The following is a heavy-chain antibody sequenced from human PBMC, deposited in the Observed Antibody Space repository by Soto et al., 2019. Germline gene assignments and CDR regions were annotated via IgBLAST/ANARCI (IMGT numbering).Heavy chain of an antibody. J-gene: IGHJ4*02. V-gene: IGHV3-20*04. D-gene: IGHD2-8*01. CDR2: INWNGGST. CDR1: GFTFDDYG. CDR3: ARLMSRHREGLPDY. Sequence: PGGSLRLSCAASGFTFDDYGMSWVRQAPGKGLEWVSGINWNGGSTGYADSVKGRFTISRDNAKNSLYLQMNSLRAEDTALYYCARLMSRHREGLPDYWGQGTLVTLS.